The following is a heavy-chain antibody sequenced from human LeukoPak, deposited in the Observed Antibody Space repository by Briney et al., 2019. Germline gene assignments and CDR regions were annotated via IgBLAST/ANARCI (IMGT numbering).Heavy chain of an antibody. CDR1: GFTSSSYA. CDR3: AREREPVTTEFDY. CDR2: ISGSSTYI. D-gene: IGHD4-17*01. J-gene: IGHJ4*02. Sequence: NSGGSLRLSCAASGFTSSSYAMSWVRQAPGRGLEWVSSISGSSTYIYYADSVKGRFTISRDNAKNSLYLQMNSLRAEDTAVYYCAREREPVTTEFDYWGQGTLVTVSS. V-gene: IGHV3-21*04.